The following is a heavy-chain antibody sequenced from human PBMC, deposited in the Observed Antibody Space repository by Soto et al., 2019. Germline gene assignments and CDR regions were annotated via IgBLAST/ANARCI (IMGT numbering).Heavy chain of an antibody. Sequence: ASVKFSCKASGYTFTNYAIHWVRQAPGQRLEWMGWINVGNGNTKYSQKFQGRVTIARDTSASTAYMELSSLRSEDTAVYYCARRDGYNSLDFDYWGQGTLVTVSS. CDR2: INVGNGNT. V-gene: IGHV1-3*01. CDR1: GYTFTNYA. D-gene: IGHD5-12*01. CDR3: ARRDGYNSLDFDY. J-gene: IGHJ4*02.